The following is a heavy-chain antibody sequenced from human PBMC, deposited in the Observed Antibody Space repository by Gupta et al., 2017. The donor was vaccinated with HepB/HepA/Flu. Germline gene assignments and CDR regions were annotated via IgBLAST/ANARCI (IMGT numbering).Heavy chain of an antibody. CDR1: GYTFTSCG. D-gene: IGHD3-3*01. V-gene: IGHV1-18*01. CDR3: ARDLIDFWSGYYRVPGDNA. CDR2: ISTYNGNI. J-gene: IGHJ5*02. Sequence: QVQLVQFGAEVKKPGASVKVSCKASGYTFTSCGISWVRQAPGQGLEWMGWISTYNGNIKYAQNFQGRVTMATDTSTRTAYMEMRSLRADDTAVYYCARDLIDFWSGYYRVPGDNAWGQGTLVTVSS.